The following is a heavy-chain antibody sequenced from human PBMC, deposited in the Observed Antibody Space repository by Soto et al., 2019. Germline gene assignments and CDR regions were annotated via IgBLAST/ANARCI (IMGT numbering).Heavy chain of an antibody. Sequence: QVQLVESGGGVVQPGRSLRLSCAASGFTFSSYAMHWVRQAPGKGLEWVAVISYDGSNKYYADSVKGRFTISRDNSKNTLYLQMTSLRTEDTAVYYCARAPRGYYDSPISWGQGTLVTVSS. J-gene: IGHJ5*02. V-gene: IGHV3-30-3*01. CDR2: ISYDGSNK. D-gene: IGHD3-22*01. CDR1: GFTFSSYA. CDR3: ARAPRGYYDSPIS.